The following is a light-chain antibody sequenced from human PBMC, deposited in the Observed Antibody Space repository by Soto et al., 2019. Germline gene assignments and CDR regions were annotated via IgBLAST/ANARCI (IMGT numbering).Light chain of an antibody. J-gene: IGLJ1*01. Sequence: QSVLTQPASVSGSPGQSITISCTGTSSVVGSYNLVSWYQQHPGKAPKLMIYEVSKRPSGVSNRFSGSKSGNTASLTISGLQAEDEADYYCCSYAGSSRGVFGTGTKVTVL. CDR1: SSVVGSYNL. CDR2: EVS. CDR3: CSYAGSSRGV. V-gene: IGLV2-23*02.